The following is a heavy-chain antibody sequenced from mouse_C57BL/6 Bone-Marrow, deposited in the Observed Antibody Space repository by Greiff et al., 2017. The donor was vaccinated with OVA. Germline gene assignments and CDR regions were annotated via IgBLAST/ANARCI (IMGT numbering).Heavy chain of an antibody. Sequence: QVQLKESGPELVKPGASVKISCKASGYAFSSSWMNWVKQRPGKGLEWIGRIYPGDGDTNYNGKFKGKATLTADKSSSTAYMQLSSLTSEDSAVYFCARGRAFDYWGQGTTLTVSS. CDR3: ARGRAFDY. CDR1: GYAFSSSW. V-gene: IGHV1-82*01. J-gene: IGHJ2*01. CDR2: IYPGDGDT. D-gene: IGHD3-3*01.